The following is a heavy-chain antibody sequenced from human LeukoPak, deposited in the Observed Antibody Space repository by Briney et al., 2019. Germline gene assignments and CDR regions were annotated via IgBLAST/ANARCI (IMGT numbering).Heavy chain of an antibody. J-gene: IGHJ4*02. CDR2: IGGTGGNT. CDR1: GFPFTSYA. V-gene: IGHV3-23*01. CDR3: AKYRGFGDSYDS. D-gene: IGHD3-10*01. Sequence: TGGSLRPSCAASGFPFTSYAMSWVRQAPGKGLEWVSSIGGTGGNTYYADSVKGRFTISRDNSKNTLYLQMNSLRAEDTAVYYCAKYRGFGDSYDSWGQGTLVTVSS.